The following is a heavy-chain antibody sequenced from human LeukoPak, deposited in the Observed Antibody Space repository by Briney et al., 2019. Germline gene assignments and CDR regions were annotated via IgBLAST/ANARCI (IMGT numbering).Heavy chain of an antibody. V-gene: IGHV1-24*01. D-gene: IGHD3-10*01. CDR3: ATDRPTMVRGLTAYYYYYGMDV. J-gene: IGHJ6*02. Sequence: ASAKVSWKVSGYTLTELSMHWVRQAPGKGLEWMGGFDPEDGETIYAQKFQGRVTMTEDTSTDTAYMELSSLRSEDTAVYYCATDRPTMVRGLTAYYYYYGMDVWGQGTTVTVSS. CDR1: GYTLTELS. CDR2: FDPEDGET.